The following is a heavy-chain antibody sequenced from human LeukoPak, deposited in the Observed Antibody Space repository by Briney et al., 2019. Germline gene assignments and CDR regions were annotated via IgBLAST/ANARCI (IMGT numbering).Heavy chain of an antibody. CDR2: INHSGST. V-gene: IGHV4-34*01. CDR1: GGSFSGYY. D-gene: IGHD2-2*01. J-gene: IGHJ4*02. Sequence: SETLSLTCAVYGGSFSGYYWSWIRQPPGKGLEWIGEINHSGSTNYNPSLKSRVTVPVDTSKNQFSLKLSSVTAADTAVYYCARGFSTKTSSTSCPTFDYWGQGTLVTVSS. CDR3: ARGFSTKTSSTSCPTFDY.